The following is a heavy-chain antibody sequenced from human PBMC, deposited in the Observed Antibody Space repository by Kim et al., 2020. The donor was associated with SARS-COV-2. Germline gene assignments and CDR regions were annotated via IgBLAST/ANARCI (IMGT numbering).Heavy chain of an antibody. CDR1: GGSISSSSYY. J-gene: IGHJ4*02. D-gene: IGHD5-18*01. CDR2: IYYSGST. Sequence: SETLSLTCTVSGGSISSSSYYWGWIRQPPGKGLEWIGSIYYSGSTYYNPSLKSRVTISVDTSKNQFSLKLSSVTAADTAVYYCARLGYSYGYWVGPDYWGQGTLVTVSS. V-gene: IGHV4-39*01. CDR3: ARLGYSYGYWVGPDY.